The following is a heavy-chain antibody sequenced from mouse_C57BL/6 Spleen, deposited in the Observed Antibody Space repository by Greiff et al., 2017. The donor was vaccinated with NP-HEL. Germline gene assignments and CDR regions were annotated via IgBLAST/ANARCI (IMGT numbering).Heavy chain of an antibody. Sequence: VQLQQPGAELVKPGASVKLSCKASVYTFTSYWMHWVKQRPGRGLEWIGRIDPNSGGTKYNEKFKSKATLTVDKPSSTAYMQLSSLTSEDSAVYYCARIVFGTTVVATSDYFDYWGQGTTLTVSS. V-gene: IGHV1-72*01. D-gene: IGHD1-1*01. CDR3: ARIVFGTTVVATSDYFDY. J-gene: IGHJ2*01. CDR1: VYTFTSYW. CDR2: IDPNSGGT.